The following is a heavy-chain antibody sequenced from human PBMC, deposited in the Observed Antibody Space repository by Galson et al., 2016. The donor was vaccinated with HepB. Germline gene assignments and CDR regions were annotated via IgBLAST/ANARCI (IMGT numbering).Heavy chain of an antibody. CDR2: TSFDESNK. CDR3: ARDGGYDQAWDF. Sequence: SLRLSCAASGFKFSDYVMHWVRQAPGKGLEWVAVTSFDESNKYYADSVKGRFTISRDNSKNILYLQMNSLREEDAAVYYCARDGGYDQAWDFWGQGTLVTVSS. V-gene: IGHV3-30-3*01. J-gene: IGHJ1*01. CDR1: GFKFSDYV. D-gene: IGHD5-12*01.